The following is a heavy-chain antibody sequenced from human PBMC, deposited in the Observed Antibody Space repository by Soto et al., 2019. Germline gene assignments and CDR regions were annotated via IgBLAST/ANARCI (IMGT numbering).Heavy chain of an antibody. D-gene: IGHD5-12*01. CDR1: GGTFSSFG. J-gene: IGHJ1*01. Sequence: SVKVSCKASGGTFSSFGISWVRQAPGQGLEWMGGIIPVFGRPNYAQRFRGRLTITADESTNTSYMELIDLTSEDTAVYYCAREAGGYDFWGQGTQVTVSS. CDR3: AREAGGYDF. V-gene: IGHV1-69*13. CDR2: IIPVFGRP.